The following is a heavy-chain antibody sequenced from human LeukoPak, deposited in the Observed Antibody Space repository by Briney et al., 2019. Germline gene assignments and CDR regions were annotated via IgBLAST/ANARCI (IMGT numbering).Heavy chain of an antibody. J-gene: IGHJ4*02. V-gene: IGHV3-73*01. CDR1: GFTLSGSH. D-gene: IGHD2-2*01. CDR3: ARQTNSCHDY. CDR2: VRRNYET. Sequence: GGSLRLSCAASGFTLSGSHMHWVRQAPGKGLEWVGHVRRNYETAYGASVKGRFTISRDDSENTAYLHMNNLKTEDTAIYFCARQTNSCHDYWGQGTLVTVSP.